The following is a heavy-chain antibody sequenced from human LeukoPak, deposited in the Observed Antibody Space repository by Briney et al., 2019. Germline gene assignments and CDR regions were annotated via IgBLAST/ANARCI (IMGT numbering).Heavy chain of an antibody. Sequence: PGGSLRLSCAASGFPFSSFYLHWVRHAPGKVLVWVSRINADGSLTNYADSVKGRFTVFRDNARNTLYLQMDSLRAEDTAVYYCASELAHCVGDCLKNWGQGTLVTVSS. J-gene: IGHJ4*02. CDR2: INADGSLT. V-gene: IGHV3-74*01. CDR1: GFPFSSFY. CDR3: ASELAHCVGDCLKN. D-gene: IGHD2-21*02.